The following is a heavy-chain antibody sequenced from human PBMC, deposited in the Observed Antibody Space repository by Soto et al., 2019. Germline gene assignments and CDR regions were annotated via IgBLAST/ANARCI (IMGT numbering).Heavy chain of an antibody. D-gene: IGHD2-21*02. V-gene: IGHV5-51*01. CDR3: ARRAYCGGDCYHLYFDY. CDR1: GYSFTSYW. CDR2: IYPGDSDT. Sequence: PGESLKISCKGSGYSFTSYWIGWVRQMPGKGLEWMGIIYPGDSDTRYSPSFQGQVTISADKPISTAYLQWSSLKASDTAMYYCARRAYCGGDCYHLYFDYWGQGTLVTVS. J-gene: IGHJ4*02.